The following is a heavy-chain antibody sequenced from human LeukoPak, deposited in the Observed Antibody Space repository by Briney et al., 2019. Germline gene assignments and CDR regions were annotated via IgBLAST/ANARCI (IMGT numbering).Heavy chain of an antibody. CDR2: ITSGGDYM. CDR1: GFSFGGYT. V-gene: IGHV3-21*01. J-gene: IGHJ4*02. Sequence: GGSLRLSCAASGFSFGGYTMSWVRQAPGKGLQWVSTITSGGDYMYYADPVKGRFTISRDDSKNSLYLHMNSLRAEDTAVYYCARVSIFGVVIANDYWGQGTVVTVSS. D-gene: IGHD3-16*02. CDR3: ARVSIFGVVIANDY.